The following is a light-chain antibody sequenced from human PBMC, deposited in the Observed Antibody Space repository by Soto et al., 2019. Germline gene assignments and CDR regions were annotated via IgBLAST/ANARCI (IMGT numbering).Light chain of an antibody. CDR3: QQRNVWPPVT. CDR1: QSVRSK. Sequence: EIVLTQSPASLSVSPGERATLSCRASQSVRSKVAWYQQKPGQAPSLVIYDTYIRATGIPARFSGSGSGTDFTLTISSLEPEDSAVYYCQQRNVWPPVTFGQGTRLEIK. CDR2: DTY. V-gene: IGKV3-11*01. J-gene: IGKJ5*01.